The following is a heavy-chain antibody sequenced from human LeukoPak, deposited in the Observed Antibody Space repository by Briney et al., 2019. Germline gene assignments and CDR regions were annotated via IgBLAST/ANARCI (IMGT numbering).Heavy chain of an antibody. CDR1: RDGVSSNSAA. CDR3: ARDYSSGGLDY. D-gene: IGHD6-19*01. V-gene: IGHV6-1*01. Sequence: PLQTLSLTCALSRDGVSSNSAACDSISQSPSRGLEWLGRTYYRYKWYNDYAVSVKSRITIHPDTTKNQFSLQLNSVTPEDTAVYYCARDYSSGGLDYWGQGTLVTVSS. CDR2: TYYRYKWYN. J-gene: IGHJ4*02.